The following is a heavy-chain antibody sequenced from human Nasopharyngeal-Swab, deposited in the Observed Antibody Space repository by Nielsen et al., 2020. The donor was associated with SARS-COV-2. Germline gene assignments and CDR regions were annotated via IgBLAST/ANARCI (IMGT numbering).Heavy chain of an antibody. Sequence: GESLKISCAASGFTFTSYAMNWVRHAPGKGLEWVSGMSGRGDSTYYAESVKGRFTISRDTSKNTLYLQMNGLRAEDTAVYYCAKDSGAGFCDDGSCFPTNHWGQGTLVTVSS. J-gene: IGHJ5*02. CDR1: GFTFTSYA. CDR2: MSGRGDST. D-gene: IGHD2-15*01. CDR3: AKDSGAGFCDDGSCFPTNH. V-gene: IGHV3-23*01.